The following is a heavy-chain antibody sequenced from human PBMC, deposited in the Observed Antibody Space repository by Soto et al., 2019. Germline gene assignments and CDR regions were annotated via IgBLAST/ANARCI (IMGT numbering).Heavy chain of an antibody. CDR1: GFSLTTSGVG. CDR2: IYWDDDK. CDR3: AHRVLRTVFGLVTTNAIYFDF. Sequence: SGPTLVNPTQTLTLTCTFSGFSLTTSGVGVGWIRQSPGKAPEWLALIYWDDDKRYSPSLKSRLTITKDTSKNQVVLTMANLDPADTATYYCAHRVLRTVFGLVTTNAIYFDFWGQGTPVTVSS. J-gene: IGHJ4*02. D-gene: IGHD3-3*01. V-gene: IGHV2-5*02.